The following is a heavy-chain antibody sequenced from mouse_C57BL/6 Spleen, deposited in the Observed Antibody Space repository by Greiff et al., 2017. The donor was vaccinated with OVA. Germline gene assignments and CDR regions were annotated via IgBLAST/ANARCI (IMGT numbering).Heavy chain of an antibody. CDR2: IYPGSGNT. CDR1: GYTFTDYY. D-gene: IGHD2-3*01. CDR3: ARGLFDGYSYWYFDV. J-gene: IGHJ1*03. Sequence: QVQLKESGAELVRPGASVKLSCKASGYTFTDYYINWVKQRPGQGLEWIARIYPGSGNTYYNEKFKGKATLTAEKSSSTAYMQLSSLTSEDSAVYFCARGLFDGYSYWYFDVWGTGTTVTFSS. V-gene: IGHV1-76*01.